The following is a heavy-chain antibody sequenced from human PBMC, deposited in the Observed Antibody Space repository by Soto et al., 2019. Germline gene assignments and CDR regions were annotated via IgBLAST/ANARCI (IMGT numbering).Heavy chain of an antibody. CDR3: ARDRGYDAHDYYYNAMDV. CDR1: GFTFSSYA. D-gene: IGHD2-15*01. J-gene: IGHJ6*02. Sequence: GGSLRLSCAASGFTFSSYAMSWVRQAPGKGLEWDSAISGSGGITYCADSVKGRFTISRDNSKNTLYLQMNSLRAEDTAVYYCARDRGYDAHDYYYNAMDVWGQGTKVTVSS. CDR2: ISGSGGIT. V-gene: IGHV3-23*01.